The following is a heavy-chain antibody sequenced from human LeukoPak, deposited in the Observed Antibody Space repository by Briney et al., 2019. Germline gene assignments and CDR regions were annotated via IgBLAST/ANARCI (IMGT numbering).Heavy chain of an antibody. V-gene: IGHV3-53*01. CDR1: GFNFKNNY. CDR2: IYRGDGT. J-gene: IGHJ4*02. CDR3: ARGPDYYDSSGPFDY. D-gene: IGHD3-22*01. Sequence: GGSLRLSCAASGFNFKNNYMSWVRQAPGKGLEWVSIIYRGDGTYYADSVKGRFTISRDNAKNSLYLQMNSLRAEDTAVYYCARGPDYYDSSGPFDYWGQGTLVTVSS.